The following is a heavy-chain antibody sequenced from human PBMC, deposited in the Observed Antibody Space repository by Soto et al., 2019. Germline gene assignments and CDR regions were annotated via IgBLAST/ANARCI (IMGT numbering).Heavy chain of an antibody. J-gene: IGHJ4*02. CDR1: GGSISSYY. Sequence: SETLSLTCTVSGGSISSYYWSWIRQPPGKGLEWIGYIYYSGSTYYNPSLKSRVTISVDTSKNQFSLKLSSVTAADTAVYYCARHPSLPSFDYWGQGTLVTVSS. CDR3: ARHPSLPSFDY. V-gene: IGHV4-59*08. CDR2: IYYSGST.